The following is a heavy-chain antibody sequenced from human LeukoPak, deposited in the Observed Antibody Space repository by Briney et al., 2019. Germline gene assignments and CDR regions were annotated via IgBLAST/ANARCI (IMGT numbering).Heavy chain of an antibody. J-gene: IGHJ4*02. CDR3: AKDRGYCSSTSCLGLFDY. V-gene: IGHV3-30*02. Sequence: GGSLRLSCAASGFTFSSYGVHWVRQAPGKGLEWVAFIRYDGSNKYYADSVKGRFTISRDNSKNTLYLQMNSLRAENTAVYYCAKDRGYCSSTSCLGLFDYWGQGTLVTVSS. CDR1: GFTFSSYG. D-gene: IGHD2-2*01. CDR2: IRYDGSNK.